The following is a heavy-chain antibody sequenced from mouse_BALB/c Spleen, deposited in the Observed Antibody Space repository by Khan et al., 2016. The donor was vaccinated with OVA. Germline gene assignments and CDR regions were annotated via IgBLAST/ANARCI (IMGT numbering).Heavy chain of an antibody. CDR1: AYTFTSYD. CDR3: ARGGYGGFAY. J-gene: IGHJ3*01. Sequence: QVQLQQPGAELVKPGASVTLSCKASAYTFTSYDINWVRQRPEQGLEWIGWIFPGDGSTKYNEKFKGRATLTTDKSSSTAYMHLSRLTSEDSAVYFCARGGYGGFAYWGQGTLVTVSA. V-gene: IGHV1S56*01. D-gene: IGHD2-14*01. CDR2: IFPGDGST.